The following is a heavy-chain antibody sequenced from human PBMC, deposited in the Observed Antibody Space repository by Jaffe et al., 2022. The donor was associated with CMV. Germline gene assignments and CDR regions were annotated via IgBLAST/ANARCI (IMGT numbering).Heavy chain of an antibody. V-gene: IGHV3-7*01. CDR1: GFTFSSYW. Sequence: EVQLVESGGGLVQPGGSLRLSCAASGFTFSSYWMSWVRQAPGKGLEWVANIKQDGSEKYYVDSVKGRFTISRDNAKNSLYLQMNSLRAEDTAVYYCARDRDGYNSGYFDYWGQGTLVTVSS. D-gene: IGHD5-12*01. CDR3: ARDRDGYNSGYFDY. CDR2: IKQDGSEK. J-gene: IGHJ4*02.